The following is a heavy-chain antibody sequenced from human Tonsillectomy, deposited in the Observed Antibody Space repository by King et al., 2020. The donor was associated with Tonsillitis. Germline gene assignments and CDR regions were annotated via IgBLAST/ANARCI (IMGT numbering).Heavy chain of an antibody. CDR3: TRDGGGHALDI. CDR1: GFTFSSYW. D-gene: IGHD2-21*01. CDR2: ISNDGSTT. V-gene: IGHV3-74*01. Sequence: EVQLVESGGDLVQPGGSLRLSCAASGFTFSSYWMHWVRQAPGKGLVWVSDISNDGSTTKYADSVKGRFTISRDNAKNTLYLQMSSLRAEDTALYFCTRDGGGHALDIWGQGTMVSVSS. J-gene: IGHJ3*02.